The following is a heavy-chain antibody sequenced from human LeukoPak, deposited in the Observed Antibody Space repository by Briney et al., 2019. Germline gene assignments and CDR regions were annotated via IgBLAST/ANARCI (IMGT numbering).Heavy chain of an antibody. V-gene: IGHV3-48*04. CDR3: VRDSGYDFDY. J-gene: IGHJ4*02. D-gene: IGHD5-12*01. CDR2: ISRSGSTK. Sequence: PGGSLRLSCAASGFTFSSYGMSWVRQAPGKGLEWVSSISRSGSTKYYADSVKGRFTISRDNAKNSLYLQMNSLRAEDTAVYYCVRDSGYDFDYWGQGTLVTVSS. CDR1: GFTFSSYG.